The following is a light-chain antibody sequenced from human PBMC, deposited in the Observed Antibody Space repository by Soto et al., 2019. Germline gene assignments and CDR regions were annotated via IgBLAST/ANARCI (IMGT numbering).Light chain of an antibody. Sequence: QSVLTQPPSVSGAPGQRVTISCTGSSSNIGAGYNVHWCQQLPGPAPKLLIYGNSNRPSGVXXXXSGSKSGTSASLAITGXXXXDEXXXXXQSYDSSLSGSVVFGGGTKLTVL. CDR2: GNS. V-gene: IGLV1-40*01. J-gene: IGLJ2*01. CDR1: SSNIGAGYN. CDR3: QSYDSSLSGSVV.